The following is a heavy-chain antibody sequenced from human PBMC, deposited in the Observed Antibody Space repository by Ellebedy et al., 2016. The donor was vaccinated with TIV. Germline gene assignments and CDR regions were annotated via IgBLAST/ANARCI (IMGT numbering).Heavy chain of an antibody. CDR3: ASVTFSSLSPFDY. CDR2: MNPNSGDT. CDR1: GYTFTTYD. Sequence: AASVKVSCKASGYTFTTYDINWVRQAAGQGLEWMGWMNPNSGDTKYAQKFQGRVTMTRDTSITTAYMELKRLTSDDTATYYCASVTFSSLSPFDYWGQGTLVTVSS. V-gene: IGHV1-2*02. J-gene: IGHJ4*02. D-gene: IGHD2-2*01.